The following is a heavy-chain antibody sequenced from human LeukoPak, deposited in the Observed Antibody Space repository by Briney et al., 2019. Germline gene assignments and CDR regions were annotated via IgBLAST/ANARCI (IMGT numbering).Heavy chain of an antibody. Sequence: SETLSLTCTVSGGSISSYYWSWIRQPPGKGLEWIGYIYYSGSTNYNPSLKSRVTISVDTSKNHFSLQLRSVTAADADVYYCARAPRDTIYGVVTAFDYWGQGTLVTVSS. CDR3: ARAPRDTIYGVVTAFDY. V-gene: IGHV4-59*01. J-gene: IGHJ4*02. CDR1: GGSISSYY. CDR2: IYYSGST. D-gene: IGHD3-3*01.